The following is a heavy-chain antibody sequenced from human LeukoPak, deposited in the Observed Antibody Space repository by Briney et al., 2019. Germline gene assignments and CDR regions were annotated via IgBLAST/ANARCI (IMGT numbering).Heavy chain of an antibody. CDR1: GFTFSTYV. CDR2: ISGSGDNT. Sequence: GGSLRLSCAASGFTFSTYVMSWVRQAPGKGLEWVSGISGSGDNTYYADSVKGRFTISRDNSKNTLYLQMNSLRAEDTAVYYCAKGSGYDTDFDYWGQGTLVTVSS. D-gene: IGHD3-9*01. CDR3: AKGSGYDTDFDY. J-gene: IGHJ4*02. V-gene: IGHV3-23*01.